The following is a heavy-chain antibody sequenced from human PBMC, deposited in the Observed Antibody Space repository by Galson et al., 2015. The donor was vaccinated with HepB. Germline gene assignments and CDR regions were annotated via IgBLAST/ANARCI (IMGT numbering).Heavy chain of an antibody. CDR3: ARRLYLNGYYSGS. J-gene: IGHJ5*02. D-gene: IGHD3-9*01. CDR1: GGSFSGYY. V-gene: IGHV4-34*01. Sequence: LSLTCAVYGGSFSGYYWSWIRQAPGKGLEWIGEINYGGTTHYNPSLKRRVTISVDTSKNQFSLKLSSVTAADTAVYYCARRLYLNGYYSGSWGQGTLVTVSS. CDR2: INYGGTT.